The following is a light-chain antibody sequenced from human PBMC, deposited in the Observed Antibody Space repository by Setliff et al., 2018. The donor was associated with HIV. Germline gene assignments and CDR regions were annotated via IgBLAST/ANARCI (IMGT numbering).Light chain of an antibody. Sequence: NFMLTQPHSVSESPGKTVTISCTRSSGSIANNYVQWYQQRPDSSPTTVIYDDKQRPSGVPDRISGSIDKSTNSASLTISGLKTEDGADYYCQSYDGTDWVFGGGTKVTV. CDR3: QSYDGTDWV. V-gene: IGLV6-57*01. CDR2: DDK. CDR1: SGSIANNY. J-gene: IGLJ3*02.